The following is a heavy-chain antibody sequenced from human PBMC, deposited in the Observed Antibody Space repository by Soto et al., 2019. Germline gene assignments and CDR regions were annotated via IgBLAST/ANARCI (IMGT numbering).Heavy chain of an antibody. CDR3: ATKDDHKDDQPYYYGMDV. V-gene: IGHV1-18*01. J-gene: IGHJ6*02. D-gene: IGHD3-16*01. Sequence: ASVKVSCKALGYTSSSYGINWVRQAPGQGLEWMGWISVFNGDTKYAQKFQGRVAITKDPGTSTAHMELRSLRSDDAAVYFCATKDDHKDDQPYYYGMDVWGQGTTVTSP. CDR1: GYTSSSYG. CDR2: ISVFNGDT.